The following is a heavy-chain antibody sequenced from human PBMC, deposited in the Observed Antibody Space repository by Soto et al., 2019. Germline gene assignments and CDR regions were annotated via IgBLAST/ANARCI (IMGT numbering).Heavy chain of an antibody. Sequence: EVQLLESGGGLVQPGGSLRLSCAASGFTFSNYAMAWVSQAPGKGLEWVSSISSSSGSTFYADYVKGRFTISRDNSENTLSLQMTSLRAEDTAVYYCAKQPLKVPLRFDYWGQGTLVTVSS. CDR1: GFTFSNYA. V-gene: IGHV3-23*01. J-gene: IGHJ4*02. D-gene: IGHD6-25*01. CDR3: AKQPLKVPLRFDY. CDR2: ISSSSGST.